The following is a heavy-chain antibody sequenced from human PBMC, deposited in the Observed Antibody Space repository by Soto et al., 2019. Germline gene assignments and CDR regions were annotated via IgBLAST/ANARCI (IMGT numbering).Heavy chain of an antibody. CDR2: IYYTGST. D-gene: IGHD1-26*01. CDR3: ARDYSGGYHWFDP. V-gene: IGHV4-31*03. J-gene: IGHJ5*02. CDR1: GGSISSGGYY. Sequence: QVQLQESGPGLVKPSQTLSLTCTVSGGSISSGGYYWSWIRQHPGKVLEWIGYIYYTGSTYYNPYHKSRVTMSVDTSKYQFSLKLSCVTAAETAVYYCARDYSGGYHWFDPWGQGTLVTVSS.